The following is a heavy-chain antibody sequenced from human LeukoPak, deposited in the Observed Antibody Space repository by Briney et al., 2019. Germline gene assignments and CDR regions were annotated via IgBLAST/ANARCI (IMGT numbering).Heavy chain of an antibody. CDR3: ASVGGSGSWNFGY. D-gene: IGHD3-10*01. Sequence: SETLSLTCTVSGASIINYYWSWIRQPPATGLEWIAYIYSNGDTNYDPSLKGRVTISLDPSTKQLSLKVRSVTAADTAVYYCASVGGSGSWNFGYWGQGTLVTVSS. V-gene: IGHV4-59*01. CDR2: IYSNGDT. J-gene: IGHJ4*02. CDR1: GASIINYY.